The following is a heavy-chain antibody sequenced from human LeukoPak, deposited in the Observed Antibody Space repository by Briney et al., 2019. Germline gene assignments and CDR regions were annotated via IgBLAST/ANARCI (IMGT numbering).Heavy chain of an antibody. CDR3: ARGLGNYGD. J-gene: IGHJ4*02. D-gene: IGHD3-10*01. CDR2: IYTSGST. Sequence: PSETLSLTCTVSGGSISSYYWSWIRQPAGKGLKWIGRIYTSGSTNYNPSLKSRVTISVDKSKNQFSLKLSSVTAADTAVYYCARGLGNYGDWGQGTLVTVSS. V-gene: IGHV4-4*07. CDR1: GGSISSYY.